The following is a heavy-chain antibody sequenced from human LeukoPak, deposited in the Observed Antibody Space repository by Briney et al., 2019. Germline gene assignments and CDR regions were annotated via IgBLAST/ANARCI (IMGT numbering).Heavy chain of an antibody. V-gene: IGHV3-30*02. CDR2: IEHDGRNK. Sequence: PGGSLTLFCGASGFTFSTNNMHWVRQAPGKGPEWVVFIEHDGRNKNYADPVKGRFTISRDNSKNTLYLQMNSLRTEDTAVYYCVKDFNWGFHYWGQGTLVTVPS. CDR3: VKDFNWGFHY. J-gene: IGHJ4*02. D-gene: IGHD3-16*01. CDR1: GFTFSTNN.